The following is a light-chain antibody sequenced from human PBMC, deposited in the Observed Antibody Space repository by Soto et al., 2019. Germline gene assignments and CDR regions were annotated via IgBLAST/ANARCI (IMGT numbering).Light chain of an antibody. J-gene: IGKJ1*01. Sequence: DIQMTQSPSSLSASVGDRVTITCRAIQGISYYLAWYQQKPGKVPKLLIYAASTLQSGVPSRFSGSGSGTDFTLTINNLQPEDVPTYSCQKYNSAPWTFGQGTKVEIK. CDR2: AAS. CDR3: QKYNSAPWT. V-gene: IGKV1-27*01. CDR1: QGISYY.